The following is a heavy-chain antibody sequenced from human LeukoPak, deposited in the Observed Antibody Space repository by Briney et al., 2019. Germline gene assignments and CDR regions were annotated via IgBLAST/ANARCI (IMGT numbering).Heavy chain of an antibody. D-gene: IGHD4-17*01. CDR1: GDSISGSPYY. J-gene: IGHJ4*02. Sequence: SETLSLTCTVSGDSISGSPYYWGWIRQSPGKALEWIASINYSGSTNYNPSLKSRVTISVDTSKTQFSLKLSSVTAADTAVYYCARSDVTAAMTTVTFDYWGQGTLVTVSS. CDR3: ARSDVTAAMTTVTFDY. V-gene: IGHV4-39*07. CDR2: INYSGST.